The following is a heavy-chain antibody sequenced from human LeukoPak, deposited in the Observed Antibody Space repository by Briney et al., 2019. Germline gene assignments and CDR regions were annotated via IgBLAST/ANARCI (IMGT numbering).Heavy chain of an antibody. J-gene: IGHJ6*03. CDR1: GYTFTSYG. CDR3: ARGIPIVVVPAAIRDYYYYYYMDV. Sequence: APVKVSCKASGYTFTSYGISWVRQAPGQGLEWMGWISAYNGNTNYAQKLQGRVTMTTDTSTSTAYMELRSLRSDDTAVYYCARGIPIVVVPAAIRDYYYYYYMDVWGKGTTVTVSS. D-gene: IGHD2-2*01. V-gene: IGHV1-18*01. CDR2: ISAYNGNT.